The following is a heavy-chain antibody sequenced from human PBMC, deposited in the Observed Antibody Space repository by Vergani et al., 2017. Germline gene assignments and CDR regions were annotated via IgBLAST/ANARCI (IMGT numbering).Heavy chain of an antibody. Sequence: QVQLQESGPGLVKPSQSLSLTCTVSGGSISGVSYYLSWVRQPAGKGLEWIGRIYYSGRTDYNPSLESRVTISVDTSKNQISLKLTSVTAADTAVYYCARTTYGSLGWFDPWGQGTLVTVSS. D-gene: IGHD3-16*01. CDR2: IYYSGRT. J-gene: IGHJ5*02. V-gene: IGHV4-61*02. CDR1: GGSISGVSYY. CDR3: ARTTYGSLGWFDP.